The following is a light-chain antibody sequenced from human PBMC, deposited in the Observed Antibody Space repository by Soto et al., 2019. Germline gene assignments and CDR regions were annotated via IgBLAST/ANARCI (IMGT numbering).Light chain of an antibody. CDR3: QQSYSTPSA. J-gene: IGKJ1*01. V-gene: IGKV1-39*01. Sequence: DVQLTQYPSSLSASVGDRVTITCRASQSISSYLNWYQQKPGKAPKLLIYAASSLQSGVPSRFSGSGSGTDFTLTISSLQPADFATYYCQQSYSTPSAFGQGTKVDIK. CDR1: QSISSY. CDR2: AAS.